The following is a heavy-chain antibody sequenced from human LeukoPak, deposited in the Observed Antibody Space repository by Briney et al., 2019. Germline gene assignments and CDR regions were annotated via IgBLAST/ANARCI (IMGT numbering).Heavy chain of an antibody. Sequence: SETLSLTCAVYGGSFSGYYWSWIRQPPGKGLEWIGEINHSGSTNYNPSLKSRVTISVDTSKNQFSLKLSSVTAADTAVYYCARERWELLPDYWGQGTLVTVSS. CDR2: INHSGST. V-gene: IGHV4-34*01. D-gene: IGHD1-26*01. CDR1: GGSFSGYY. J-gene: IGHJ4*02. CDR3: ARERWELLPDY.